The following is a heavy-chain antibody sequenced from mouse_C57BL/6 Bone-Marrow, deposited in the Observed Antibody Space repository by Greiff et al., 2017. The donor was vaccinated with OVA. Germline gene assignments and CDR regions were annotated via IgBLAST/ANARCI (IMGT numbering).Heavy chain of an antibody. D-gene: IGHD2-4*01. CDR1: GYTFTSYW. J-gene: IGHJ2*01. Sequence: VQLQQSGTVLARPGASVKMSCKTSGYTFTSYWMHWVKQRPGQGLEWIGAIYPGNSDTSYNQKFKGKAKLTAVTSASTAYMELSSLTNEDSAVYYCTYFYYDYDNYFDYWGQGTTLTVSS. CDR3: TYFYYDYDNYFDY. V-gene: IGHV1-5*01. CDR2: IYPGNSDT.